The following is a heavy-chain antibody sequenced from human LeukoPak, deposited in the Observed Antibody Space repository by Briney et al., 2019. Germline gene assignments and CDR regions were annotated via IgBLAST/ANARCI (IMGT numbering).Heavy chain of an antibody. CDR1: GYTFTSYD. CDR3: ARGLAVVVPAAIHWFDP. V-gene: IGHV1-8*03. J-gene: IGHJ5*02. D-gene: IGHD2-2*01. CDR2: MNPNSGNT. Sequence: ASVKVSCKASGYTFTSYDINCVRQATGQGLEWMGWMNPNSGNTGYAQKFQGRVAITRNTSISTAYMELSSLRSEDTAVYYCARGLAVVVPAAIHWFDPWGQGTLVTVSS.